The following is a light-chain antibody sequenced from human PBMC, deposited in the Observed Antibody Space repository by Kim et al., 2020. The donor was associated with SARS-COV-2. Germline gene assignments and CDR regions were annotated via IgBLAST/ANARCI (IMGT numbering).Light chain of an antibody. V-gene: IGLV2-11*01. CDR1: NSDIGGYNY. CDR3: CSFAANFYV. Sequence: QSALTQPRSVSGSPGQSVTISCTGTNSDIGGYNYVSWYQQRPGKAPELMIYDVFTRPSGVPDRFSGSKSGNTASLTISGLQPEDEADYYCCSFAANFYVFGTGTKVTVL. CDR2: DVF. J-gene: IGLJ1*01.